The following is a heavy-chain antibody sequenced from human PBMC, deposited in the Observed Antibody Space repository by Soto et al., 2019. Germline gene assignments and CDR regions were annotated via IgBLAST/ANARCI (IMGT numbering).Heavy chain of an antibody. CDR1: GFTFSSYG. Sequence: GGSLSLSCAASGFTFSSYGMHWVRQAPGKGLEWVSSISSSSTYIYYADSLKGRFTISRDNAKNSLYLQMNSLRAEDTAVYYCATWGRFSDGYNFADYWGQGTLVNVSS. D-gene: IGHD5-12*01. V-gene: IGHV3-21*01. CDR2: ISSSSTYI. CDR3: ATWGRFSDGYNFADY. J-gene: IGHJ4*02.